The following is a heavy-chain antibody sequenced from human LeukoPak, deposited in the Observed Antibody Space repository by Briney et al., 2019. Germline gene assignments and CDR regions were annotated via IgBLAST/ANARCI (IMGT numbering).Heavy chain of an antibody. Sequence: ASETLSLTCTVSGGSISSSSYYWGWIRQPPGKGLEWIGSIYYSGSTYYNPSLKSRVTISVDTSKNQFSLKLSSVTAADTAVYYCARELERLVGGMDVWGQGTTVTVSS. V-gene: IGHV4-39*07. J-gene: IGHJ6*02. CDR2: IYYSGST. D-gene: IGHD1-1*01. CDR3: ARELERLVGGMDV. CDR1: GGSISSSSYY.